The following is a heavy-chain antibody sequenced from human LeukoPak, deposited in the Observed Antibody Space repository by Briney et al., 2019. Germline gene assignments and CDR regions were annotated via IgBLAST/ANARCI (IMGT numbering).Heavy chain of an antibody. V-gene: IGHV3-21*01. CDR3: ARSPLGIGNWFDP. Sequence: GGSLRLSCAASGFTFSSYSMNWVRQAPGKGLEWVSSISSSDTYMHYADSVKGRFTISRDNAKNSLSLQMTSLRADDTAVYYCARSPLGIGNWFDPWGQGTLVTVSS. D-gene: IGHD3-16*01. J-gene: IGHJ5*02. CDR2: ISSSDTYM. CDR1: GFTFSSYS.